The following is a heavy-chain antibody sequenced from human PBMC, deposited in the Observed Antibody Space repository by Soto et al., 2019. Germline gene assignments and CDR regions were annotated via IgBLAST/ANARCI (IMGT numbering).Heavy chain of an antibody. CDR1: GFAFSSYA. V-gene: IGHV3-23*01. CDR2: VSGTGGTT. Sequence: EMQLLESGGGWVQPGESLRLSCAASGFAFSSYAMTWVRQAPGKGLEWVSTVSGTGGTTYYADSVKGRFTISRENFRNTLYLQMNSLRAEDSALYFCAKSLSLLIELNFDCWGQGSRVTVSS. D-gene: IGHD2-8*01. CDR3: AKSLSLLIELNFDC. J-gene: IGHJ4*02.